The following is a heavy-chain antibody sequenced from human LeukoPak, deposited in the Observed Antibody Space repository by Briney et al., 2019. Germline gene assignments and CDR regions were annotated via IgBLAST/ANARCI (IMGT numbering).Heavy chain of an antibody. CDR1: GGTFSSYA. V-gene: IGHV1-69*04. D-gene: IGHD6-19*01. CDR2: IIPILGIA. CDR3: ARGPVHSSGGY. J-gene: IGHJ4*02. Sequence: SVKFSCKASGGTFSSYAISWVRQAPGQGLEWMRRIIPILGIANYAQKFQGRVTITADKSTSTAYMELSSLRSEDTAVYYCARGPVHSSGGYWGQGTLVTVSS.